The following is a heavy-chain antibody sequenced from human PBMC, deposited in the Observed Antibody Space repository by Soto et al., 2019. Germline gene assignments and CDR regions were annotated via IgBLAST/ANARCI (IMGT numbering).Heavy chain of an antibody. D-gene: IGHD1-7*01. CDR2: ISYDGSNK. Sequence: GSLRLSCAASGFTFSSYAMHWVRQAPGKGLEWVAVISYDGSNKYYADSVKGRFTISRDNSKNTLYLQMNSLRAEDTAVYYCARARSENTNWNYVRYYYYGMDVWGQGTTVTVSS. V-gene: IGHV3-30-3*01. CDR3: ARARSENTNWNYVRYYYYGMDV. J-gene: IGHJ6*02. CDR1: GFTFSSYA.